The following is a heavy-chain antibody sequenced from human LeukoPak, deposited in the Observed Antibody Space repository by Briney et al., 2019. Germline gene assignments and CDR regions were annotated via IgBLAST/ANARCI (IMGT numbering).Heavy chain of an antibody. CDR1: GGSISSYY. D-gene: IGHD3-3*01. V-gene: IGHV4-59*08. CDR3: ARADYNYDFWSGYYAY. CDR2: IYYSGST. J-gene: IGHJ4*02. Sequence: SETLFLTCTVSGGSISSYYWSWIRQPPGKGLEWIGYIYYSGSTNYNPSLKSRVTISVDTSKNQFSLKLSSVTAADTAVYYCARADYNYDFWSGYYAYWGQGTLVTVSS.